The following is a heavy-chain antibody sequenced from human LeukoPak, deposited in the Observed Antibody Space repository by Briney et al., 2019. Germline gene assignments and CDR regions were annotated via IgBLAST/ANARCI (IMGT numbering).Heavy chain of an antibody. CDR1: GFTFSSYG. CDR3: AKTHCSGGSCYFLDY. J-gene: IGHJ4*02. D-gene: IGHD2-15*01. Sequence: GGSLRLSCAASGFTFSSYGMHWVRQASGKGLGWVAVISYDGSNKYYADSVKGRFTISRDNSKNTLYLQMNSLRAEDTAVYYCAKTHCSGGSCYFLDYWGQGTLVTVPS. CDR2: ISYDGSNK. V-gene: IGHV3-30*18.